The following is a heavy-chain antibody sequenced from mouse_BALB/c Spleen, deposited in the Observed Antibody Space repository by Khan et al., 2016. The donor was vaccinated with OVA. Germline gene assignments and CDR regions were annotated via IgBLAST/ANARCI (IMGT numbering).Heavy chain of an antibody. CDR1: GYSITSDYA. CDR2: ISYSGST. J-gene: IGHJ3*01. CDR3: ARWFAY. V-gene: IGHV3-2*02. Sequence: EVQLQESGPGLVKPSQSLSLTCTVTGYSITSDYAWNWIRQFPGNKLEWMGSISYSGSTSYIPSLKSRISFTRDTSKNQFFLQLNSVTTEDTATYYCARWFAYWGQGTLVTVSA.